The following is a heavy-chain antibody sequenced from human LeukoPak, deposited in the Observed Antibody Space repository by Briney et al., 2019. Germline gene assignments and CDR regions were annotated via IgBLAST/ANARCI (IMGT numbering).Heavy chain of an antibody. Sequence: GGSLRLSCAASGFTFSRYWMTWVRQAPGKGLEWVANINYDGSEKYYADSLKGRFTISRDNAKNSLYLQMNSLRAEDTAVYYCARDRPYSSSWYPLGNGMDVWGQGATVTVSS. CDR1: GFTFSRYW. CDR2: INYDGSEK. V-gene: IGHV3-7*01. D-gene: IGHD6-13*01. CDR3: ARDRPYSSSWYPLGNGMDV. J-gene: IGHJ6*02.